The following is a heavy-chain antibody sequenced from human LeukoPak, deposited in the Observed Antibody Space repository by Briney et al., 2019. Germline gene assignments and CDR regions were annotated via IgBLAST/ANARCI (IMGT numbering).Heavy chain of an antibody. V-gene: IGHV1-69*04. CDR2: IIPIFGIA. J-gene: IGHJ4*02. Sequence: SVKVSCKASGGTFSSYAISWVRQAPGQGLEWMGRIIPIFGIANYAQKFQSRVTITADKSTSTAYMELSSLRSEDTAVYYCARAPDLYDSSGYLAYWGQGTLVTVSS. CDR1: GGTFSSYA. D-gene: IGHD3-22*01. CDR3: ARAPDLYDSSGYLAY.